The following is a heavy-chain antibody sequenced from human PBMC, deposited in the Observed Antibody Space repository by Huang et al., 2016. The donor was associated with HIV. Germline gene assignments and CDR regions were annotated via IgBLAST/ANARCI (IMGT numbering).Heavy chain of an antibody. CDR1: GFALSQYA. CDR2: IGGNSGDI. J-gene: IGHJ4*02. Sequence: VQLVESGGGLVQPGWSLRLSCAASGFALSQYAVHWVRQSPGKGLGWVAGIGGNSGDIAYAASVRGRFVISRDNAKKSLYLKMNGLRLEDTALYFCVIMDDYFDYWGQGVLVGVSS. CDR3: VIMDDYFDY. D-gene: IGHD2-8*01. V-gene: IGHV3-9*01.